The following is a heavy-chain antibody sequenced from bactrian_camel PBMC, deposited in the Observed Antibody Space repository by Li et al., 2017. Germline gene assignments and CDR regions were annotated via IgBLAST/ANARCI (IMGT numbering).Heavy chain of an antibody. D-gene: IGHD6*01. V-gene: IGHV3S1*01. CDR1: NHRGHC. CDR2: INASGGRT. Sequence: HVQLVESGGGSVQAGGSLRLSCLYNHRGHCMGWFRQAPGKEREGVAAINASGGRTAYRNSVKGRFTISQDNAKNTLYLQMNSLKTEDTAVHYCAPAGRSYVDIKCRARLGQGTQVTVS. J-gene: IGHJ4*01.